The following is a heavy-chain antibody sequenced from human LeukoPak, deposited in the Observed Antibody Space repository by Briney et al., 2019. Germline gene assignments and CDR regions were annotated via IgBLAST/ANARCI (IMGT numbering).Heavy chain of an antibody. Sequence: PGGSLRLSRAASGFTFSSYAMSWVRQAPGKGLEWVSSISSTSSYIYYADSVKGRFTISRDKDKNSVYLQMTSLRAEDTAVYYCARESGSRSYYYYMDVWGKGTTVTVSS. CDR1: GFTFSSYA. CDR2: ISSTSSYI. J-gene: IGHJ6*03. CDR3: ARESGSRSYYYYMDV. V-gene: IGHV3-21*01. D-gene: IGHD2-2*01.